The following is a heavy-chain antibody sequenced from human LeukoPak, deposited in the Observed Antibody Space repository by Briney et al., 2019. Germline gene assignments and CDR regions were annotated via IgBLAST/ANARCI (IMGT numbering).Heavy chain of an antibody. CDR3: ARVTLGYCSSTSCSPFSGLNKRDPNWFDP. J-gene: IGHJ5*02. D-gene: IGHD2-2*01. Sequence: ASVKVSCKASGYTFTSYGISWVRQAPGQGLEWMGWISAYNGNTNYAQKLQGRVTMTTDTSTSTAYMEQRSLRSDDTAVYYCARVTLGYCSSTSCSPFSGLNKRDPNWFDPWGQGTLVTVSS. V-gene: IGHV1-18*01. CDR2: ISAYNGNT. CDR1: GYTFTSYG.